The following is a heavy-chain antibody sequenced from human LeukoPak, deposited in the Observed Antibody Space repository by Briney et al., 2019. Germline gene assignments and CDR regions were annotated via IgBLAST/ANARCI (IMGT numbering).Heavy chain of an antibody. CDR3: AKDFVAMGGYDLNDY. D-gene: IGHD5-12*01. V-gene: IGHV3-23*01. CDR2: ISGSGGST. CDR1: GFTFSSYA. J-gene: IGHJ4*02. Sequence: GGSLRLSCAASGFTFSSYAMSWVRQAPGKGLEWVSAISGSGGSTYYADSVKGRFTISRDNSKNTLYLQMNSLRAEDTAVYYCAKDFVAMGGYDLNDYRGQGTLVTVSS.